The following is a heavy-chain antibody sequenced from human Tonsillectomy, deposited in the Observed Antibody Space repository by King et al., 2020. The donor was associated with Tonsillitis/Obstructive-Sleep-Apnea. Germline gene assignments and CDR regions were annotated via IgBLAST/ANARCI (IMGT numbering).Heavy chain of an antibody. V-gene: IGHV3-53*01. CDR3: AGDTTSITAWVY. D-gene: IGHD1-20*01. J-gene: IGHJ4*02. CDR1: GFSVSGNY. CDR2: IYTGDRT. Sequence: VQLVESGGGLIQPGGSLRLSCAAAGFSVSGNYMSWVRQAPGKGLEWVAAIYTGDRTDYADSVKDRFNISRDNSKNTLFLQMNSLRVEDTAIYYCAGDTTSITAWVYWGQGTLVTVSS.